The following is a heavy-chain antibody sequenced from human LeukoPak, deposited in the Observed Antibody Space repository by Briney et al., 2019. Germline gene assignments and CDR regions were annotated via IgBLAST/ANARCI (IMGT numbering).Heavy chain of an antibody. CDR2: IISSSRTI. J-gene: IGHJ4*02. CDR3: ARRDTAMALDY. CDR1: GFYFDSYT. V-gene: IGHV3-48*01. D-gene: IGHD5-18*01. Sequence: GGSLRLSCAASGFYFDSYTMKWVRQAPGKGLEWGSYIISSSRTIYYAYSGKGRFTMSRYNAKNSLYLQMNSLRAEDTALYYCARRDTAMALDYWGQGTLVTVSS.